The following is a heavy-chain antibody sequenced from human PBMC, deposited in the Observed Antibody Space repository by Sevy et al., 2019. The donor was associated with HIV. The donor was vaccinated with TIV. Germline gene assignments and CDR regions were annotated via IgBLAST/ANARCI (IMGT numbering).Heavy chain of an antibody. D-gene: IGHD6-13*01. CDR2: ISGSGSHT. V-gene: IGHV3-23*01. CDR1: GFTFSNYA. J-gene: IGHJ4*02. CDR3: ANSGDSSSWYPIDY. Sequence: GGSLRLSCAASGFTFSNYAMNWVRQAPGKGLEWVSAISGSGSHTYYAASVKGRFTTSRDNSKNTLYLQMRSLGAEDTAVYYCANSGDSSSWYPIDYWGQGTLVTVSS.